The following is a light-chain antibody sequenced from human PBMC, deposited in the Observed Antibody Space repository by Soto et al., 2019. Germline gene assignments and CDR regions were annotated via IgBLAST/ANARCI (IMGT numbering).Light chain of an antibody. CDR1: ETVATN. CDR3: QQYFEWPPMT. V-gene: IGKV3-15*01. Sequence: EVVMTQSPATLSASLGERATLSCWASETVATNLAWYQQKPGQAPRLLISGASTRAAGISDRFRGSGSGTEFTLTISSLRSEDSGIYYCQQYFEWPPMTFGQGTKVEI. J-gene: IGKJ1*01. CDR2: GAS.